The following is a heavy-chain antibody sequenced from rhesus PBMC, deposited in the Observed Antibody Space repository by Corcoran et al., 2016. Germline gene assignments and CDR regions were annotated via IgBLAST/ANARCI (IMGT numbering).Heavy chain of an antibody. Sequence: QVQLQESGPGLVKPSETLSLTCAVSGYSISSGYYWGWIRQPPGKGLEWIWHIRCGGRQALNPSLKSRVTLSEDTSKNQVSLKLGAGTAADTAVYYGARQAVDWYFDLWGPGTPITISS. CDR3: ARQAVDWYFDL. D-gene: IGHD6-37*01. J-gene: IGHJ2*01. CDR1: GYSISSGYY. CDR2: IRCGGRQ. V-gene: IGHV4S14*01.